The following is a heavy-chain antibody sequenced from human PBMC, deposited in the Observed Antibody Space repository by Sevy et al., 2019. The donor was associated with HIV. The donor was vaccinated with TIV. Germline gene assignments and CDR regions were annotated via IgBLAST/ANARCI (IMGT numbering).Heavy chain of an antibody. CDR1: GFTFSDHY. J-gene: IGHJ2*01. Sequence: GGCLRLFCAASGFTFSDHYMDWVRQAPGKGLVWVGRVRKKVNSYTTEYAASVKDRFTISRDDSQNSLYLQMNSLKTEDTAVYYCTRVGRLWYFDLWGRGTLVTVSS. CDR3: TRVGRLWYFDL. D-gene: IGHD1-26*01. V-gene: IGHV3-72*01. CDR2: VRKKVNSYTT.